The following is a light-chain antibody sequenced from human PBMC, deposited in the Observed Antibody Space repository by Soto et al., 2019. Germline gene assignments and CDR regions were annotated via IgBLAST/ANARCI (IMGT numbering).Light chain of an antibody. V-gene: IGLV9-49*01. Sequence: QSVLTQPPSASASLGASVTLTCTLSSDYSDYDVDWFQQRPGKGPRFVMRVGTGVIVGSKGDGIPDRFSVLGSGLNRYLTIKNIQEEDESDYHCGADHGSGSNFIVVFGGGTKVTVL. J-gene: IGLJ2*01. CDR2: VGTGVIVG. CDR1: SDYSDYD. CDR3: GADHGSGSNFIVV.